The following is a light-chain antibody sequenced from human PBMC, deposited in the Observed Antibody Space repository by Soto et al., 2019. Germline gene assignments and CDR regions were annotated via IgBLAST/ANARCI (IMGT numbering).Light chain of an antibody. V-gene: IGKV1-33*01. CDR3: QQYHNPPLLT. CDR1: QDISNY. CDR2: DAS. Sequence: DIQMTQSPSSLSASVGDRVTITCQASQDISNYLNWYQQKPGKAPKLLIYDASNLETGVPSRFSRSGSGTDFTVSISTLQPDDIATYYCQQYHNPPLLTFGGGTKVEIK. J-gene: IGKJ4*01.